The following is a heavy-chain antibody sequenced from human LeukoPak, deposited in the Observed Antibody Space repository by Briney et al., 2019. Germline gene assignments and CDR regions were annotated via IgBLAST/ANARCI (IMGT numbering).Heavy chain of an antibody. CDR3: ARDEREVGSGSYPDL. CDR1: GFTFSDYY. J-gene: IGHJ4*02. CDR2: ISSSSYT. Sequence: GGSLRLSCAASGFTFSDYYMSWIRQAPGKGLEWVSYISSSSYTNYADSVKGRFTISRDNAKNSLYLQMNSLRAEDTAVYYCARDEREVGSGSYPDLWGQGTLVTVSS. V-gene: IGHV3-11*06. D-gene: IGHD3-10*01.